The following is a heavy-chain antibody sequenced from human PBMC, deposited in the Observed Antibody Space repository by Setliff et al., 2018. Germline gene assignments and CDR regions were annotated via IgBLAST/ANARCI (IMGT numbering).Heavy chain of an antibody. D-gene: IGHD2-15*01. CDR3: ARVVRGGLAGAFDI. CDR2: IKEDGSEN. J-gene: IGHJ3*02. CDR1: GFTFSSYS. V-gene: IGHV3-7*01. Sequence: GSLRLSCAASGFTFSSYSMNWVRQAPGKGLQWVANIKEDGSENYYLDSVKGRFTVSSDNAKNSLYLQMNSLRTEDTAVYYCARVVRGGLAGAFDIWGQGTMVTVSS.